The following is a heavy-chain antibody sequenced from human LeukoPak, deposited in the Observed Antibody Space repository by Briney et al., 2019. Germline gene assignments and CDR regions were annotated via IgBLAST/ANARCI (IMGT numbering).Heavy chain of an antibody. V-gene: IGHV1-3*01. CDR3: ARVYAGYCSGGSCHSDYFDY. CDR2: INAGNGNT. Sequence: ASVKVSCKASGYTFTSYAMHWVRQAPGQRLEWMGWINAGNGNTKYSQKFQGRVTITRDTSASTAYMELSSLRSEDTAVYYCARVYAGYCSGGSCHSDYFDYWGQGTLVTVSS. CDR1: GYTFTSYA. J-gene: IGHJ4*02. D-gene: IGHD2-15*01.